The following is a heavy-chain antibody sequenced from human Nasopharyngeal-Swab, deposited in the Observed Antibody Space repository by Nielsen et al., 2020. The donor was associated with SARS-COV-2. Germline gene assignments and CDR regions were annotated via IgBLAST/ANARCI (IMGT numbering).Heavy chain of an antibody. J-gene: IGHJ4*02. Sequence: WIRQPPGKGLEWVGRIKSKTDGGTTDYAAPVKGRFTISRDDSKNTLYLQMNSLKTEDTAVYYCTTGRYSSGWRGKTYYFDYWGQGTLVTVPS. CDR3: TTGRYSSGWRGKTYYFDY. D-gene: IGHD6-19*01. V-gene: IGHV3-15*01. CDR2: IKSKTDGGTT.